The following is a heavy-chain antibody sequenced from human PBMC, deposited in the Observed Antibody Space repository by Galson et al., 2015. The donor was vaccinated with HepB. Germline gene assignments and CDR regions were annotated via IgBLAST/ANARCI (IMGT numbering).Heavy chain of an antibody. CDR1: GFTFSTYA. CDR2: ISYDGSIR. J-gene: IGHJ4*02. D-gene: IGHD4-11*01. Sequence: SLRLSCAVSGFTFSTYAMHWVRQAPGKGLEWVAVISYDGSIRYYAESVKGRFTISRDNSKNTLYLQMNSLRAEDTAVYYCGNPDYLPFDYWGQGTLVTVSS. CDR3: GNPDYLPFDY. V-gene: IGHV3-30*18.